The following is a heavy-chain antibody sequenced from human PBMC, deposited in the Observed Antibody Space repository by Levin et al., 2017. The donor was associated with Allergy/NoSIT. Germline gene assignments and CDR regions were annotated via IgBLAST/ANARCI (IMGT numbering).Heavy chain of an antibody. CDR3: ARDLGALRDHYYDSSGYPGSLDY. J-gene: IGHJ4*02. Sequence: ASVKVSCKASGYTFTSYGISWVRQAPGQGLEWMGWISAYNGNTNYAQKLQGRVTMTTDTSTSTAYMELRSLRSDDTAVYYCARDLGALRDHYYDSSGYPGSLDYWGQGTLVTVSS. CDR1: GYTFTSYG. CDR2: ISAYNGNT. D-gene: IGHD3-22*01. V-gene: IGHV1-18*01.